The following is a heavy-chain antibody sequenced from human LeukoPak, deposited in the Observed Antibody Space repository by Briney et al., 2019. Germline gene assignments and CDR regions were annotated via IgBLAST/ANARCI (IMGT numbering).Heavy chain of an antibody. CDR3: AKTTAGNSSGRNPGWPVDY. CDR1: GFTFNSYA. J-gene: IGHJ4*02. V-gene: IGHV3-23*01. CDR2: VSGSGGIT. Sequence: GGSLRLSCAASGFTFNSYAMTWVRQAPGKGREWVSHVSGSGGITYYADSVKGRFTIFRDNSKNTLYQQMNSLRADDTAVYYCAKTTAGNSSGRNPGWPVDYWGQGALVTVSS. D-gene: IGHD6-19*01.